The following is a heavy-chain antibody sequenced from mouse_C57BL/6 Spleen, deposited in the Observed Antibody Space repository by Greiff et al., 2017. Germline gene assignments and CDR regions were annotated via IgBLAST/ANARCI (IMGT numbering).Heavy chain of an antibody. J-gene: IGHJ3*01. D-gene: IGHD2-4*01. CDR2: ISDGGSYT. CDR3: ASAIYYDYDGWFAY. Sequence: EVKLMESGGGLVKPGGSLKLSCAASGFTFSSYAMSWVRQTPEKRLEWVATISDGGSYTYYPDNVQGRFTISRDNAKNNLYLQMSHLKSEDTAMYYCASAIYYDYDGWFAYWGQGTLVTVSA. V-gene: IGHV5-4*03. CDR1: GFTFSSYA.